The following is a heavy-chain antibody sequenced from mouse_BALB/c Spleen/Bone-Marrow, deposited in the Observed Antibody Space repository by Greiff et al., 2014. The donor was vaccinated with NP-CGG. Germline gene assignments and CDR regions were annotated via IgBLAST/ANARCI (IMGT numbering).Heavy chain of an antibody. D-gene: IGHD3-2*02. V-gene: IGHV5-6*01. CDR2: ISSGGSST. J-gene: IGHJ2*01. CDR1: GFTFSSYG. CDR3: TRRPLQANSYFDC. Sequence: VQLKESGGDLVKPGGSLKLSCVASGFTFSSYGMSWVRQTPDKRLEWVATISSGGSSTYYPASVKGRFTISRDNAKSTLYLQMXSLNSEDTAMYYCTRRPLQANSYFDCWGQGTTLTVSS.